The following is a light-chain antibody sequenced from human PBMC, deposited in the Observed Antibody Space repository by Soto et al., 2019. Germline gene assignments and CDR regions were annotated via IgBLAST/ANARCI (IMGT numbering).Light chain of an antibody. CDR3: QHYNSYSEA. Sequence: DIQMTQSPSTLSGSVGDRVTITCRASQTISSWLAWYQQKPGKAPKLLIYKASTLKSGVPSRFSGSGCGTEFTLTISRLQPDDFATYYSQHYNSYSEAFGQGTKLDIK. J-gene: IGKJ1*01. V-gene: IGKV1-5*03. CDR1: QTISSW. CDR2: KAS.